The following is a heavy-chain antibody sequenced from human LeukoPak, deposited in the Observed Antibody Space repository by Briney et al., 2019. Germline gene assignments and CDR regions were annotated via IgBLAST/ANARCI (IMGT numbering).Heavy chain of an antibody. Sequence: GGSPRLSCAASGFTFSSYWMHWVRQAPGKGVGWGSRMNNDGSSTNYADSVKGRFTICRDNAKSTLYLQMNSLRAEDTDVYYCTRVKQVASNWFVPWGQGTLVTVSS. D-gene: IGHD6-13*01. CDR3: TRVKQVASNWFVP. J-gene: IGHJ5*02. CDR1: GFTFSSYW. CDR2: MNNDGSST. V-gene: IGHV3-74*01.